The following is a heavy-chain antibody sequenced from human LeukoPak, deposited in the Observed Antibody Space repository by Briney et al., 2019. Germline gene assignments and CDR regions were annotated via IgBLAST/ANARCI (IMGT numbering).Heavy chain of an antibody. D-gene: IGHD3-10*01. CDR2: ISYDGTKK. V-gene: IGHV3-30*18. J-gene: IGHJ4*02. CDR3: GEDGIARGSGSYLDY. Sequence: GGSLRLSCAASGFTFSSYGMHWVRQAPGKGLEWVAIISYDGTKKDYADSVKGRFTISRDNSKNTLSLQMSSLRPENTALYYCGEDGIARGSGSYLDYWGQGTPVTVSS. CDR1: GFTFSSYG.